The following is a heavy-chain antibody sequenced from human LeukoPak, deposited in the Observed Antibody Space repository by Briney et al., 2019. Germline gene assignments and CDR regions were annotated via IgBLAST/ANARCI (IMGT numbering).Heavy chain of an antibody. Sequence: GGSLRLSCAASGFAFSSYAIHWVRQAPGKGLEWVSFISYDGRIKYYADSVKGRLTISRDNSKNTVSLQMNSLRAEDTAIYYCARGVAGGDYWGHGTLVTVSS. CDR1: GFAFSSYA. V-gene: IGHV3-30-3*01. CDR2: ISYDGRIK. D-gene: IGHD6-19*01. CDR3: ARGVAGGDY. J-gene: IGHJ4*01.